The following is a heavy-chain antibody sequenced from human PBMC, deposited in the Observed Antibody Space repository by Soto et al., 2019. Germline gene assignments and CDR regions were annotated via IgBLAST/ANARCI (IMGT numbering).Heavy chain of an antibody. CDR2: IYPGDSDT. V-gene: IGHV5-51*01. CDR1: GYSFTSYW. D-gene: IGHD3-22*01. Sequence: EVQLVQSGAEVKKPGESLKISCKGSGYSFTSYWIGWVRQMPGKGLEWMGIIYPGDSDTRYSPSFQGQVTISADKSISTAYLQWSSLKASDTAMYYCARQGGAYYYDSSGSLYYYGMDVWGQGTTVTVSS. J-gene: IGHJ6*02. CDR3: ARQGGAYYYDSSGSLYYYGMDV.